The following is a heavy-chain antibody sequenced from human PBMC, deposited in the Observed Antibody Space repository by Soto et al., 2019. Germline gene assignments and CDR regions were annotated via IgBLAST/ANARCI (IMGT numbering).Heavy chain of an antibody. Sequence: PGGSLRLSCAASGFAFSSHPMSWVRQAPEKGLEWVAGISDGGDLTYNADSVRGRFTISRDNSRNTLYLQMNSLRAEDTAVYYCARRVIGSSRGCDSWGQGSMVTVSS. CDR3: ARRVIGSSRGCDS. V-gene: IGHV3-23*01. J-gene: IGHJ3*01. CDR1: GFAFSSHP. D-gene: IGHD3-22*01. CDR2: ISDGGDLT.